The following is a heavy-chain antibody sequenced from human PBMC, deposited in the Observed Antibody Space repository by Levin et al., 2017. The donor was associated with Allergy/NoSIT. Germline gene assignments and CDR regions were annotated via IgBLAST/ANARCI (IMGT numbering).Heavy chain of an antibody. J-gene: IGHJ3*02. CDR3: AKDVYGSGWYPLGNDAFEM. CDR1: GVAFSSYS. V-gene: IGHV3-48*01. D-gene: IGHD6-19*01. Sequence: QASETLSLTCVASGVAFSSYSMNWVRQAPGKGLEWISYISSSSSSIDYADSVKGRFTISRDNSKNTLDLQMNSLRAEDTAVYYCAKDVYGSGWYPLGNDAFEMWGQGTKVSVSS. CDR2: ISSSSSSI.